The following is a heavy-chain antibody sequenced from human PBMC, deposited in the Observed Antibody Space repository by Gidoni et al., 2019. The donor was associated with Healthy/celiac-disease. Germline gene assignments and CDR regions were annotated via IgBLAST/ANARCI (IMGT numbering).Heavy chain of an antibody. CDR2: IYYSGSP. D-gene: IGHD2-2*01. Sequence: QVQLQESGPGLVKPSQTLSPTCTVSGGSISSGGYYWSWIRQHPGKGLEWIGYIYYSGSPYYNPSLKSRVTISVDTSKNQFSLKLSSVTAADTAVYYCARVVVPATSHYYYYYMDVWGKGTTVTVSS. CDR3: ARVVVPATSHYYYYYMDV. J-gene: IGHJ6*03. V-gene: IGHV4-31*03. CDR1: GGSISSGGYY.